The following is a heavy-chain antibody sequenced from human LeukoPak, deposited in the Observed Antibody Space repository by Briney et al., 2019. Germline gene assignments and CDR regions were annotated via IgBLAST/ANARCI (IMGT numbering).Heavy chain of an antibody. V-gene: IGHV1-2*02. J-gene: IGHJ4*02. CDR1: GYTFTGYY. CDR2: INPNSGGT. CDR3: ASTYSDNYDSSGYNFDY. D-gene: IGHD3-22*01. Sequence: GASVKVSCKASGYTFTGYYMHWVRQAPGQGLEWMGWINPNSGGTNYAQKFQGRVTLTRDTSISTAYMELSRLRSDDTAVYYCASTYSDNYDSSGYNFDYWGKGTLVTVSS.